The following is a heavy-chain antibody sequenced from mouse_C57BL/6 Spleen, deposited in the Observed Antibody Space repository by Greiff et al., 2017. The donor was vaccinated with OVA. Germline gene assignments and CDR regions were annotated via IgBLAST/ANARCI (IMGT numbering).Heavy chain of an antibody. Sequence: EVQLVESGGGLVQPKGSLKLSCAASGFTFNTYAMHWVRQAPGKGLEWVARIRSKSSNYATYYADSVKDRFTISRDDSQSMLYLQMINLKTEDTAMYYCVRDGHYGSSYGGYFDVWGTGTTVTVSS. CDR2: IRSKSSNYAT. V-gene: IGHV10-3*01. D-gene: IGHD1-1*01. CDR1: GFTFNTYA. CDR3: VRDGHYGSSYGGYFDV. J-gene: IGHJ1*03.